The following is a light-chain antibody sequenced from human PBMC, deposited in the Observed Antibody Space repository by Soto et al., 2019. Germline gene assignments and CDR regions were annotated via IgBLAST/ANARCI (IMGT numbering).Light chain of an antibody. Sequence: QSALTQPASVSGSPGQSITISGTGTSSDVGSYNLVSWYQQHPGKAPKLMIYEVSKRPSGVSNRFSGSKSGNTASLTISGLQAEDEADYYCCSYAGSSTPHYVFGTGTKVTVL. CDR3: CSYAGSSTPHYV. CDR2: EVS. J-gene: IGLJ1*01. V-gene: IGLV2-23*02. CDR1: SSDVGSYNL.